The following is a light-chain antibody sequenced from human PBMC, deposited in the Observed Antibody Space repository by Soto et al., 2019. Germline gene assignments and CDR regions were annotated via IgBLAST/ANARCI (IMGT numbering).Light chain of an antibody. CDR3: VSYTDTDTLV. CDR2: EVT. CDR1: NTDVGQDKS. V-gene: IGLV2-14*01. J-gene: IGLJ1*01. Sequence: QAALAQPASLSGSRGQSIIISCVGRNTDVGQDKSVSWYQQGPGKAPKLLIFEVTNRPSGVSNRFSGSRSVNTASLTISGLQPDDEGDYFCVSYTDTDTLVFGTGTKVTV.